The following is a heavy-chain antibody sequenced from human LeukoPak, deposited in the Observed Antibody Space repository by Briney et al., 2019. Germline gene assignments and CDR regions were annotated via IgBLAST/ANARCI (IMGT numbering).Heavy chain of an antibody. CDR3: ARNGYDSTGYFDF. V-gene: IGHV4-59*01. CDR2: ISYSGST. CDR1: GGSISTYY. D-gene: IGHD3-22*01. J-gene: IGHJ4*02. Sequence: PSETLSLTCAVSGGSISTYYWSWLRQPPGKGLEWIGYISYSGSTNYNPSLKSRVTISVVTSKNQFSLKLNSVTAADTAVYYCARNGYDSTGYFDFWGQGTLVTVSS.